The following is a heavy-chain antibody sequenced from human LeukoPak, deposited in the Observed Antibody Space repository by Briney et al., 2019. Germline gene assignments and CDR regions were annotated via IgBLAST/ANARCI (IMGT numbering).Heavy chain of an antibody. CDR1: GFTFDDYA. Sequence: GRSLRLSCAASGFTFDDYAMHWVRQAPGKGLEWVSGISWNSGSIGYADSVEGRFTISRDNAKNSLYLQMNSLRAEDTALYYCARGVTGDYWGQGTLVTVSS. J-gene: IGHJ4*02. CDR2: ISWNSGSI. V-gene: IGHV3-9*01. CDR3: ARGVTGDY. D-gene: IGHD3-10*01.